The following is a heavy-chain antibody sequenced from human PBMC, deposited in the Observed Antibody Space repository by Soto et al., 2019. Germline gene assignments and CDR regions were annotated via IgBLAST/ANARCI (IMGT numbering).Heavy chain of an antibody. CDR1: GGSFSGYY. D-gene: IGHD3-10*01. J-gene: IGHJ6*02. Sequence: SETLSLTCAVYGGSFSGYYWSLIRQPPGKGLEWIGEINHSGSTNYNPSLKSRVTISVDTSKNQFSLKLSSVTAADTAVYYCARGSYTMVRGVSRLYYYGMDVWGQGTTVTVSS. CDR2: INHSGST. V-gene: IGHV4-34*01. CDR3: ARGSYTMVRGVSRLYYYGMDV.